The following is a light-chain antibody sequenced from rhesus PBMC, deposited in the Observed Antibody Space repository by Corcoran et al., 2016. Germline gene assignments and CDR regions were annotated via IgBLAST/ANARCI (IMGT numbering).Light chain of an antibody. CDR3: QQGNSNPWT. CDR2: YAN. CDR1: QGISSS. J-gene: IGKJ1*01. Sequence: DIQMSQSPSSLSASVGDRVTITCRASQGISSSLNWYQQKPGKDPTRLIYYANSLASGVPSRFIGSGSGTDFTLTISSLQPEDFATYYCQQGNSNPWTFGQGTKVEIK. V-gene: IGKV1-32*02.